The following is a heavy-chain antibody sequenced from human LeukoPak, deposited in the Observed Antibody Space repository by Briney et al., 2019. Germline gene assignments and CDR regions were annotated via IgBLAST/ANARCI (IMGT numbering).Heavy chain of an antibody. CDR2: MKQDGSEK. J-gene: IGHJ3*02. CDR3: ARGRGSGNWGAFDI. Sequence: GGSLRLSCAASGFTFSSYWMSWVRQASGKGLEWVANMKQDGSEKYYVDSVKGRFTISRDNAKNSLYLQMNSLRAEDTAVYYCARGRGSGNWGAFDIWGQGTMVTVSS. D-gene: IGHD4-23*01. CDR1: GFTFSSYW. V-gene: IGHV3-7*01.